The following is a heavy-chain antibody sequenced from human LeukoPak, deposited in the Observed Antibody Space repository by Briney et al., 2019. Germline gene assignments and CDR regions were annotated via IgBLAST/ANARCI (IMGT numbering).Heavy chain of an antibody. V-gene: IGHV4-34*01. J-gene: IGHJ5*02. Sequence: SETLSLTCAVYGGSFSGYYWSWLRQPPGKGLEWLGEINHSGSTNYNPSLKSRVTISVDTSKNQFSLKLSSVTAADTAVYYCARGRCSSWYNWFDPWGQGTLVTVSS. D-gene: IGHD6-13*01. CDR1: GGSFSGYY. CDR2: INHSGST. CDR3: ARGRCSSWYNWFDP.